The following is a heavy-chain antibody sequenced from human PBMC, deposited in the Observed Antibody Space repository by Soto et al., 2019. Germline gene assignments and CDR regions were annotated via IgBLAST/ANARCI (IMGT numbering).Heavy chain of an antibody. J-gene: IGHJ6*02. CDR2: ISYDGSNK. CDR1: GFTFSSYA. D-gene: IGHD5-18*01. CDR3: ARDQVRRGYSYGYHYYYYGMDI. Sequence: QAQLVESGGGVVQPGRSLRLSCAASGFTFSSYAMHWVRQAPGKGLEWVAVISYDGSNKYYADSVKGRFTISRDNSKNTLYLQMNSLRAEDTAVYYCARDQVRRGYSYGYHYYYYGMDIWGQGTTVTVSS. V-gene: IGHV3-30-3*01.